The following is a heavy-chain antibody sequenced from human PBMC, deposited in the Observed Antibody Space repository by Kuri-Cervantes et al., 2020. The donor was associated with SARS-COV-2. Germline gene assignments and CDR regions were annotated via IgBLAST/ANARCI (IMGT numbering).Heavy chain of an antibody. V-gene: IGHV3-74*01. D-gene: IGHD3-22*01. CDR1: GFTFSSYG. CDR3: AREYYYDSSGYYPVGGYYYGMDV. CDR2: INSDGSST. Sequence: GESLKISCAASGFTFSSYGMHWVRQAPGKGLVWVSRINSDGSSTSYADSVKGRFTISRDNAKNTLYLQMNSLRAEDTAVYYCAREYYYDSSGYYPVGGYYYGMDVWGQGTTVTVSS. J-gene: IGHJ6*02.